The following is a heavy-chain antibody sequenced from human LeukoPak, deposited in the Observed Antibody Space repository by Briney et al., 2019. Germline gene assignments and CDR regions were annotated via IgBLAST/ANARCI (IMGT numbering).Heavy chain of an antibody. CDR1: GGTFSSYA. Sequence: ASVKVSCKASGGTFSSYAISWVRQAPGQGFEWMGGIIPIFGTANYAQKFQGRVTITADESTSTAYMELSSLRSEDTAVYYCARVGVGSKSAFDIWGQGTMVTVSS. CDR2: IIPIFGTA. CDR3: ARVGVGSKSAFDI. V-gene: IGHV1-69*13. D-gene: IGHD2/OR15-2a*01. J-gene: IGHJ3*02.